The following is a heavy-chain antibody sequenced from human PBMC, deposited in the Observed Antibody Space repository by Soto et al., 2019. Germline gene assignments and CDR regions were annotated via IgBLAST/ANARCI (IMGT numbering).Heavy chain of an antibody. CDR3: ARSRGYTGYDTYHFDY. CDR1: GVSISVYD. Sequence: SETLSLTCTVSGVSISVYDWSWIRQPPGKGLEWIEFVSNSGSTIYNPSLKSRVTISVDTSMCHFSLKLNSMTAADTAVYYCARSRGYTGYDTYHFDYWGRGILVTVSS. CDR2: VSNSGST. D-gene: IGHD5-12*01. J-gene: IGHJ4*02. V-gene: IGHV4-59*01.